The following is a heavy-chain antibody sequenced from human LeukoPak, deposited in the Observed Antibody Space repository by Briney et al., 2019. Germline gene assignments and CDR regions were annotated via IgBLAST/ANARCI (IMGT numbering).Heavy chain of an antibody. Sequence: ASVKVSCKAPGYTFTSYDINWVRQAPGQGLEWRGWMNPNSGGTNYAQKFQGRVTMTRDTSISTAYMKLSRLRSDDTAVYYCARSCSSTSCSFDYWGQGTLVTVSS. J-gene: IGHJ4*02. V-gene: IGHV1-2*02. D-gene: IGHD2-2*01. CDR2: MNPNSGGT. CDR1: GYTFTSYD. CDR3: ARSCSSTSCSFDY.